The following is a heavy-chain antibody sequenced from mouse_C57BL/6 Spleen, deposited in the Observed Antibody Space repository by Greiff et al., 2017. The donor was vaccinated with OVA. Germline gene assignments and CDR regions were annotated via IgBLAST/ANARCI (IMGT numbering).Heavy chain of an antibody. CDR1: GYAFSSYW. Sequence: QVQLQQSGPELVKPGASVKISCKASGYAFSSYWMNWVKQRHGKGLEWIGRIYPGDGDTNYNGKFKGKATLTADKSSSTAYMQLRSLTSEDSAVSFCARSERFVGYFAYWGQGTLVTVSA. J-gene: IGHJ3*01. CDR3: ARSERFVGYFAY. D-gene: IGHD2-2*01. CDR2: IYPGDGDT. V-gene: IGHV1-82*01.